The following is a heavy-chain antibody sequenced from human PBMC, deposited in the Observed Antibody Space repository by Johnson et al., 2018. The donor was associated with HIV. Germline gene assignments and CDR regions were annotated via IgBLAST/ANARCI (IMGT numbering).Heavy chain of an antibody. V-gene: IGHV3-11*04. CDR3: AKDRSGGSSFPDAFDM. CDR2: ISSGGSTI. J-gene: IGHJ3*02. D-gene: IGHD1-26*01. CDR1: GITFSDYY. Sequence: QVQLVESGGGLVKPGGSLRLSCAASGITFSDYYMSWIRQAPGKGLEWVSYISSGGSTIYYAASVKARFTISRDNAKTSLYLQMNSLRAEDTAVYYCAKDRSGGSSFPDAFDMWGQGTLVTVSS.